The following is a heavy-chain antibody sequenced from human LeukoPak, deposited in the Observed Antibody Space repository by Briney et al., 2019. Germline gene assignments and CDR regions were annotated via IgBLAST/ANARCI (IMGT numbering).Heavy chain of an antibody. CDR2: ISSSSSTI. J-gene: IGHJ3*02. D-gene: IGHD3/OR15-3a*01. V-gene: IGHV3-48*02. CDR3: ASGLPFDI. Sequence: GGTLRLSCAASGFIFSTYTLNWVRQAPGKGLEWVSSISSSSSTIYYADSVKGRFTIYRENAENSLYLQMNSLRDEDTAVYYCASGLPFDIWGQGTMVTVS. CDR1: GFIFSTYT.